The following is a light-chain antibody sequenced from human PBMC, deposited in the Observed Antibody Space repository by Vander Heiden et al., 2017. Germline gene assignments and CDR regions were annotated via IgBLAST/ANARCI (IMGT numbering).Light chain of an antibody. CDR3: QQYDSLHRFT. J-gene: IGKJ3*01. CDR1: RDISKY. CDR2: DAS. Sequence: DIQMTQSPSSLSASVGDRVTITCQAGRDISKYLNWYQQKPGKAPKLLIYDASNLETGVPSRFSGSGSGTDFTFTISSLQPEDIATYHCQQYDSLHRFTFGPGTKVDIK. V-gene: IGKV1-33*01.